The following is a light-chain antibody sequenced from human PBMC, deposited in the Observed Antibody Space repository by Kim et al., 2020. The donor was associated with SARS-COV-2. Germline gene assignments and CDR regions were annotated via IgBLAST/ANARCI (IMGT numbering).Light chain of an antibody. V-gene: IGLV2-14*04. CDR1: SSDVRGYNF. CDR2: DVS. J-gene: IGLJ3*02. CDR3: SSYTSSSTRV. Sequence: GQSITISCTGTSSDVRGYNFVAWYQQHPGKAPKLMIYDVSNRPSGISNRFSGSKSGNTASLTISGLQAEDEADYYCSSYTSSSTRVFGGGTQLTVL.